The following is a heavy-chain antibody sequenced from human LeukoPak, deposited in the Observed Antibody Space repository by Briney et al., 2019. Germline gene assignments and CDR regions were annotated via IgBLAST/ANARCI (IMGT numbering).Heavy chain of an antibody. J-gene: IGHJ4*02. Sequence: ETLSLTCTVSGGSISSSSYYWGWIRQPPGKGLEWVSSISSSSSYIYYADSVKGRFTISRDNAKNSLYLQMNSLRAEDTAVYYCARDRGKSNWGQGTLVTVSS. CDR2: ISSSSSYI. D-gene: IGHD3-10*01. V-gene: IGHV3-21*01. CDR3: ARDRGKSN. CDR1: GGSISSSS.